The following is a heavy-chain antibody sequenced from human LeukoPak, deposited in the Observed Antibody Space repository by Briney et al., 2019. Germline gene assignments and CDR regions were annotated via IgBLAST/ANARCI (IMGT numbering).Heavy chain of an antibody. CDR2: INPNSGGT. CDR3: AREGPVRYYFDY. D-gene: IGHD4-17*01. Sequence: ASVKVSCKASGYTFTGYYMHWVRQAPGQGLEWMGWINPNSGGTNYAQKYQGRVTMTRDTSISTAYMELSRLRSDDTAVYYCAREGPVRYYFDYWGQGTLVTVSS. CDR1: GYTFTGYY. V-gene: IGHV1-2*02. J-gene: IGHJ4*02.